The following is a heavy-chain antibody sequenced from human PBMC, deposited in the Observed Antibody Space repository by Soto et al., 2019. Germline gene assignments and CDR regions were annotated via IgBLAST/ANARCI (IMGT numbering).Heavy chain of an antibody. CDR2: INHSGST. V-gene: IGHV4-34*01. D-gene: IGHD2-15*01. J-gene: IGHJ4*02. CDR3: ARAPPSGCSGGSCYSYYFDY. Sequence: SETLSLTCAVYGGSFSGYYWSWIRQPPGKGLEWIGEINHSGSTNYNPSLKSRVTISVDTSKTQFSLKLSSVTAADTAVYYCARAPPSGCSGGSCYSYYFDYWGQGTLVTVSS. CDR1: GGSFSGYY.